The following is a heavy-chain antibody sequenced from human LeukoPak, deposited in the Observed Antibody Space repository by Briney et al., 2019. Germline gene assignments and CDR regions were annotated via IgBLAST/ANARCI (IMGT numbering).Heavy chain of an antibody. CDR2: IRSKANSYAT. J-gene: IGHJ4*02. CDR1: GFTFSGSA. V-gene: IGHV3-73*01. D-gene: IGHD6-13*01. CDR3: AKPEAAAGLDH. Sequence: GGSLRLSCAASGFTFSGSAMHWVRQASGKGLEWVGRIRSKANSYATAYAASVKGRFTISRDDSKNTAYLQMNSLRAEDTAVYYCAKPEAAAGLDHWGQGTLVTVS.